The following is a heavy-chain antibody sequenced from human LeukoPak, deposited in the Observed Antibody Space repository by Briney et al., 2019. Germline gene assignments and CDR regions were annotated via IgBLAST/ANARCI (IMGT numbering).Heavy chain of an antibody. Sequence: PSETLSLTRTVFGGSISSGGYYWSWIRQHPGKGLEWIGYIYYSGSTYYNPSLKSRVTISVDTSKNQFSLKLSSVTAADTAVYYCARTTVTTFYYYGMDVWGQGTTVTVSS. CDR1: GGSISSGGYY. CDR3: ARTTVTTFYYYGMDV. D-gene: IGHD4-17*01. J-gene: IGHJ6*02. V-gene: IGHV4-31*03. CDR2: IYYSGST.